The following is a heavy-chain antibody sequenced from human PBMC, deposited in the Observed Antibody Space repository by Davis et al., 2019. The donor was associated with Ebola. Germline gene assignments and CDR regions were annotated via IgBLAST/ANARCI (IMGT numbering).Heavy chain of an antibody. V-gene: IGHV3-48*04. CDR2: ISSSGSTI. J-gene: IGHJ4*02. CDR3: ARSPPYYGGNH. CDR1: GFTFSSYS. D-gene: IGHD4-23*01. Sequence: GESLKISCVASGFTFSSYSMNWVRQAPGKGLEWVSYISSSGSTIYYADSVRGRFTISRDNAKNSLYLQMNSLRAEDTAVYYCARSPPYYGGNHWGQGTLVTVSS.